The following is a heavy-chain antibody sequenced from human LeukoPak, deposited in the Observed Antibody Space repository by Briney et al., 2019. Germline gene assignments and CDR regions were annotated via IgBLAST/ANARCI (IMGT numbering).Heavy chain of an antibody. CDR1: VFTFSSYA. J-gene: IGHJ6*02. D-gene: IGHD6-19*01. V-gene: IGHV3-23*01. CDR3: ARYSSGWRGYYYYGMDV. Sequence: GGALRLSCAASVFTFSSYAMSWVPQAQARELEWVSAISGRDGSTHYADSVKGRFTISRDNSKNTLYLQMNSLRAEDTAVYYCARYSSGWRGYYYYGMDVWGQGTTVTVSS. CDR2: ISGRDGST.